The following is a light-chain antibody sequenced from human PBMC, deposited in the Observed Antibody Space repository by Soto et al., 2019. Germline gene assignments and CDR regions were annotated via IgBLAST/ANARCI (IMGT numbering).Light chain of an antibody. CDR1: QSVSSY. V-gene: IGKV3-11*01. CDR3: QQRTEWPPAVT. Sequence: EIVLTQSPATVSLSPGERATLSCRASQSVSSYLAWYQHKPGQAPRLLIYDASNRATGIPARFSGSGSGTDFTLTISSLEPEDFAVYYCQQRTEWPPAVTFGQGTRLEIK. J-gene: IGKJ5*01. CDR2: DAS.